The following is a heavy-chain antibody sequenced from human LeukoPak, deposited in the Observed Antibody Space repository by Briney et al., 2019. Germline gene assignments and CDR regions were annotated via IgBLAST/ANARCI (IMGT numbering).Heavy chain of an antibody. CDR3: ASEWYYYGSGSYY. CDR2: ISAYNGNT. CDR1: GYTFTSYG. Sequence: ASVKVSCKASGYTFTSYGISWVRQAPGQGLEWMGWISAYNGNTNYAQKLQGRVTMTTDTSTSTAYMELSRLRSDDTAVYYCASEWYYYGSGSYYWGQGTLVTVSS. D-gene: IGHD3-10*01. J-gene: IGHJ4*02. V-gene: IGHV1-18*01.